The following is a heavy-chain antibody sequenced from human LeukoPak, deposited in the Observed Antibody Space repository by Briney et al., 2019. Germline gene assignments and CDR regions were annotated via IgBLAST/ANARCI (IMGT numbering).Heavy chain of an antibody. V-gene: IGHV3-23*01. CDR2: FSGSGGST. CDR1: GFTFSSYA. Sequence: GGSLRLSCAASGFTFSSYAMSWVRQAPGKGLEWVSAFSGSGGSTYYADSVKGRFTISRDNSKNTLYLQMNSLRAEDTAVYYCAKGELLWFGISNWFDPWGQGTLVTVSS. J-gene: IGHJ5*02. D-gene: IGHD3-10*01. CDR3: AKGELLWFGISNWFDP.